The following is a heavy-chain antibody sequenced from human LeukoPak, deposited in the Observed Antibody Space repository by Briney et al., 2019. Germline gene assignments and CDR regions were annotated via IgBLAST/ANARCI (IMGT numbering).Heavy chain of an antibody. J-gene: IGHJ4*02. V-gene: IGHV3-23*01. CDR2: ISNSDGST. D-gene: IGHD1-14*01. CDR1: GFTFSSYA. CDR3: AKATGYLL. Sequence: PGGSLRLSCAASGFTFSSYAMSWVRQAPGKGLEWGSTISNSDGSTYYADSVKGRFSISSDNSENTLYLQMNSLRAEDTAVYYCAKATGYLLWGQGTLVTVSS.